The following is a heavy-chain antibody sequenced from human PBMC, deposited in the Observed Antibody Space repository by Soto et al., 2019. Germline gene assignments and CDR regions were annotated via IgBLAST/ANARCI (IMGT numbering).Heavy chain of an antibody. D-gene: IGHD3-10*01. J-gene: IGHJ4*02. CDR1: GGSISSGGYY. Sequence: LSLTCTVSGGSISSGGYYWSWIRQHPGKGLEWIGYIYYSGSTYYNPSLKSRVTISVDTSKNQFSLKLSSVTAADTAVYYCARDSPYDGSGKNYWGQGTLVTVSS. V-gene: IGHV4-31*03. CDR2: IYYSGST. CDR3: ARDSPYDGSGKNY.